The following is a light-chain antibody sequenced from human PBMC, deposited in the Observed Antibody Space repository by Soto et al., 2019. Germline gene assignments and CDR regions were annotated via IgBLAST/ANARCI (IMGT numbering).Light chain of an antibody. CDR2: DAS. Sequence: DIPMTQSPSTLSASIGDRVTITCRASQRINKWLAWHQQKPGKAPKLLIYDASSLQSGVPPRFSGSGSGTEFTLTIRSLQPDDIATYYCQQYSSYSAWTFGEGPKVEIK. J-gene: IGKJ1*01. V-gene: IGKV1-5*01. CDR1: QRINKW. CDR3: QQYSSYSAWT.